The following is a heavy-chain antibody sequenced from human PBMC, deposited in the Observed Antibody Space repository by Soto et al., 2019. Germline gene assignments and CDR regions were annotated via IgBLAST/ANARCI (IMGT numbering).Heavy chain of an antibody. Sequence: GGSLGLSCSASGFTFSSYAMHWVRQAPGKGLEYVSAISSNSSSTYYADSVKGRFTISRDNAKNTLYLQMSSLRAEDTAVYYCARDREWLVLAFDIWGQRTMVTVSS. V-gene: IGHV3-64*04. D-gene: IGHD6-19*01. CDR2: ISSNSSST. CDR1: GFTFSSYA. J-gene: IGHJ3*02. CDR3: ARDREWLVLAFDI.